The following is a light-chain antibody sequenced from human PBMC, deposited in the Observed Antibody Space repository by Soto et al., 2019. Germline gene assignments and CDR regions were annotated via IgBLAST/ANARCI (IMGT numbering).Light chain of an antibody. Sequence: QSVLTQPPSASGCPGQSVTISCTGTSSDVGSYKFVSWYQQHPGKAPKLMMYEVSKRPSGVPDRFSGSKSGNTASLTVSGLQAEDEADYFCSLYAGNYTLVFSGGTKVTLL. V-gene: IGLV2-8*01. CDR3: SLYAGNYTLV. CDR1: SSDVGSYKF. J-gene: IGLJ2*01. CDR2: EVS.